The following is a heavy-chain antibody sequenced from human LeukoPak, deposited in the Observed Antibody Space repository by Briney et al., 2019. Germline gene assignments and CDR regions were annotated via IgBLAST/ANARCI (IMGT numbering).Heavy chain of an antibody. CDR2: MNPNSGNT. CDR1: GYTFTGYY. CDR3: ARGNICTNGVCYTGVRY. V-gene: IGHV1-8*02. Sequence: ASVKVSCKASGYTFTGYYMHWVRQATGQGLEWMGWMNPNSGNTGYAQKFQGRVTMTRNTSISTAYMELSSLRSEDTAVYYCARGNICTNGVCYTGVRYWGQGTLVTVSS. D-gene: IGHD2-8*01. J-gene: IGHJ4*02.